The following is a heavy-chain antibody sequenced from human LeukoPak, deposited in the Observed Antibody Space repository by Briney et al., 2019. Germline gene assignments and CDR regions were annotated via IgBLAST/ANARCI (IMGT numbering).Heavy chain of an antibody. CDR3: AKSPSARRLYYYYYMDV. V-gene: IGHV3-23*01. J-gene: IGHJ6*03. D-gene: IGHD3-3*01. CDR2: ISGSGGST. CDR1: GFTFSSYA. Sequence: GGSLRLSCAASGFTFSSYAMSWVRQAPGKGLEWVSAISGSGGSTYYADSVKGRFTISRDNSKNALYLQMNSLRAEDTAVYYCAKSPSARRLYYYYYMDVWGKGTTVTVSS.